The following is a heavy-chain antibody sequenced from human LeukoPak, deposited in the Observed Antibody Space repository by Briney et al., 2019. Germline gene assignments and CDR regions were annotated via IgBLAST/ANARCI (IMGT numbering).Heavy chain of an antibody. J-gene: IGHJ4*02. CDR1: GYTFTSYY. Sequence: ASVKVSCKASGYTFTSYYMHWVRQAPGQGLEWMGIINPSGGSTSYAQKFQGRVTMTRDMSTSTVYMELSSLRSEDTAVYYCARDGLERRRGGRYYFDYWGQGTLVTVSS. D-gene: IGHD1-1*01. CDR2: INPSGGST. V-gene: IGHV1-46*01. CDR3: ARDGLERRRGGRYYFDY.